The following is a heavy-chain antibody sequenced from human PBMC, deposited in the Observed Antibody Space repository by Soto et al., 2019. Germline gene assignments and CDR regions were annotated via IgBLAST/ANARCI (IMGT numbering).Heavy chain of an antibody. CDR1: GYTFTSYC. V-gene: IGHV1-18*01. CDR3: ARDLPPQDY. Sequence: QVQLVQSGAEVKKPGASAKVSCKASGYTFTSYCTSWVRQAPGQGLEWMGWIRPYNGNTNYAKKLQGRVTMTTDTSTSTAYMELSSLRSDDTAVYYCARDLPPQDYWGQGTLVTVAS. J-gene: IGHJ4*02. CDR2: IRPYNGNT.